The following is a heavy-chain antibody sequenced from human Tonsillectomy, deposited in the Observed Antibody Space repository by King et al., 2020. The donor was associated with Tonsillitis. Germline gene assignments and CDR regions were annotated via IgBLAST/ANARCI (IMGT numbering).Heavy chain of an antibody. Sequence: VQLVQSGAEVKKPGSSVKVSCKASGGTFSSYAISWVRQAPGQGLEWMGRIIPILGIANYAQKFQGRVTITADKSTSTAYMELSSLRSEDTAVYYCASPVGYCSSTSCYRAPYYGMDVWGQGTTVTVSS. D-gene: IGHD2-2*01. CDR3: ASPVGYCSSTSCYRAPYYGMDV. V-gene: IGHV1-69*04. CDR2: IIPILGIA. CDR1: GGTFSSYA. J-gene: IGHJ6*02.